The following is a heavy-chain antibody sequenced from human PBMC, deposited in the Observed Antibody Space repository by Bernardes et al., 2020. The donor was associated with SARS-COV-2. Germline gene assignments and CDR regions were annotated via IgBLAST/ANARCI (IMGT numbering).Heavy chain of an antibody. CDR3: ARESVSWRNWFDP. CDR1: GGSISSYY. J-gene: IGHJ5*02. Sequence: SETLSLTCTVSGGSISSYYWSWIRQPPGKGLEWIGYIYYSGSTNYNPSLKSRVTISVDTSKNQFSLKLSSVTAADTAVYYCARESVSWRNWFDPWGQGTLVTVSS. D-gene: IGHD3-3*01. V-gene: IGHV4-59*01. CDR2: IYYSGST.